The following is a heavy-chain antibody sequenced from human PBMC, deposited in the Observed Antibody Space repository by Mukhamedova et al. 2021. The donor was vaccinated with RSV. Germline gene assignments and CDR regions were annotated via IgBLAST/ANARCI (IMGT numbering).Heavy chain of an antibody. Sequence: SNYAMHWVRQAPGKGLEWVAVMSYDGRNKYYTDSVKGRFTISRDNSKNTLNLQMNSMRAEDTAVYYCARDPDYGDPEGFNYWGQ. CDR3: ARDPDYGDPEGFNY. CDR2: MSYDGRNK. J-gene: IGHJ4*02. D-gene: IGHD4-17*01. V-gene: IGHV3-30*04. CDR1: SNYA.